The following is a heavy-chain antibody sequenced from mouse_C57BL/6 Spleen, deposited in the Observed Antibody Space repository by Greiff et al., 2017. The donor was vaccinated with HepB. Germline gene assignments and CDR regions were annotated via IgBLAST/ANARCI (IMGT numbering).Heavy chain of an antibody. D-gene: IGHD1-1*01. Sequence: EVQGVESGGGLVQPKGSLKLSCAASGFTFNTYAMHWVRQAPGKGLEWVARIRSKSSNYATYYADSVKDRFTISRDDSQSMLYLQMNNLKTEDTAMYYCVRPLRGSSPSWFAYWGQGTLVTVSA. CDR1: GFTFNTYA. J-gene: IGHJ3*01. CDR3: VRPLRGSSPSWFAY. CDR2: IRSKSSNYAT. V-gene: IGHV10-3*01.